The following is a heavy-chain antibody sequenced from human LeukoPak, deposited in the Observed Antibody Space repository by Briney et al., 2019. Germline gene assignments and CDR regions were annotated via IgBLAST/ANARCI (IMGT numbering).Heavy chain of an antibody. CDR1: GYTFTGYY. Sequence: ASVKVSCKASGYTFTGYYMHWVRQAPGQGLEWMGWINPNSGGTNYAQKFQGRVTMTRDTSIGTAYMELSRLRSDDTAVYYCAQDYYGSGSSLDYWGQGTLVTVSS. D-gene: IGHD3-10*01. J-gene: IGHJ4*02. CDR2: INPNSGGT. V-gene: IGHV1-2*02. CDR3: AQDYYGSGSSLDY.